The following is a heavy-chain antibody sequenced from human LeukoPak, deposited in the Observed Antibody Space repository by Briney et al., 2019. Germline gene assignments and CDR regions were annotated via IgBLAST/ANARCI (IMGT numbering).Heavy chain of an antibody. D-gene: IGHD6-13*01. CDR3: ARDPPSTTWFDFDY. CDR1: GFTFSGYW. CDR2: IKEDGSAK. J-gene: IGHJ4*02. V-gene: IGHV3-7*01. Sequence: TGGSLRLSCAASGFTFSGYWMNWVRQAPGKGLEWVATIKEDGSAKYYVDSVKGRFTISRDNAKNSLYLQMNSLRADDTAVYYCARDPPSTTWFDFDYWGQGTLVTVSS.